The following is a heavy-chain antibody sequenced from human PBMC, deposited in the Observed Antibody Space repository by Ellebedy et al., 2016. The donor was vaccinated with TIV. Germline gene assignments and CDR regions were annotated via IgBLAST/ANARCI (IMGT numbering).Heavy chain of an antibody. CDR3: ARERRYCTNGVCYSNWFDP. V-gene: IGHV1-3*01. D-gene: IGHD2-8*01. CDR1: GYTFTSYA. Sequence: AASVKVSCKASGYTFTSYAMHWVRQAPGQRLEWMGWINAGNGNTKYSQKFKGRVTITRDTSASTAYMWLSSLRSEDTAVYYCARERRYCTNGVCYSNWFDPWGQGTLVTVSS. CDR2: INAGNGNT. J-gene: IGHJ5*02.